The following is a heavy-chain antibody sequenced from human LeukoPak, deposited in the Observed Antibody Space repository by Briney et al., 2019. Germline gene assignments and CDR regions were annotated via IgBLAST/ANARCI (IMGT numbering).Heavy chain of an antibody. CDR1: GYTFTSYY. Sequence: ASVKVSCKASGYTFTSYYMHWVRQAPGQGLEWMGIINPSGGSTSYAQKFQGRVTMTRDTSTGTVYMELSSLRSEDTAVYYCARTGYSSGWYARRFDYWGQGTLVTVSS. CDR3: ARTGYSSGWYARRFDY. J-gene: IGHJ4*02. D-gene: IGHD6-19*01. V-gene: IGHV1-46*01. CDR2: INPSGGST.